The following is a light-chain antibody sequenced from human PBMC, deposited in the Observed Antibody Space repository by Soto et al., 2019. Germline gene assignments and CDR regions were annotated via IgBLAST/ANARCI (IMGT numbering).Light chain of an antibody. Sequence: EIVLTQSPGTLSLSPGERATLSCRASQSVSSSYLAWYQQKPGQAPRLLIYGVSSRATGIPDRFSGSGSGTDFTLTIIRLEPEEFAVYYCQQYGSSRTFGQGTKVEIK. CDR2: GVS. J-gene: IGKJ1*01. CDR3: QQYGSSRT. CDR1: QSVSSSY. V-gene: IGKV3-20*01.